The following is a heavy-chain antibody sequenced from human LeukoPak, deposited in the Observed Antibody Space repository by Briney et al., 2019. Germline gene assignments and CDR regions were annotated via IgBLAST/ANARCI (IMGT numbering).Heavy chain of an antibody. V-gene: IGHV1-2*02. CDR1: GYTFTGYY. J-gene: IGHJ4*02. D-gene: IGHD3-22*01. Sequence: ASVKVSCKASGYTFTGYYMHWVRQAPGQGLEWMGWINPNSGGTNYAQKFQGRVTMTRDTSISTAYMELSRLRSDDTAVYYCARGEYYYDSSGYRRIDYWGQGTLVTVSS. CDR2: INPNSGGT. CDR3: ARGEYYYDSSGYRRIDY.